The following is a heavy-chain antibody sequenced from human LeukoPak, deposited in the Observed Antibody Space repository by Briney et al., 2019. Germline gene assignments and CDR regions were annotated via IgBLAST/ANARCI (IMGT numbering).Heavy chain of an antibody. CDR3: ARGSSSDWPLEY. CDR1: GYTSINYA. Sequence: ASVKVSCKASGYTSINYAIHWVRQAPGQRLEWMGWINAYNGDTEYSQKFQGRVTITRDTSASTAYMELSTLRSEDTAVYYCARGSSSDWPLEYWGRGILVTVSS. V-gene: IGHV1-3*01. J-gene: IGHJ4*02. CDR2: INAYNGDT. D-gene: IGHD6-19*01.